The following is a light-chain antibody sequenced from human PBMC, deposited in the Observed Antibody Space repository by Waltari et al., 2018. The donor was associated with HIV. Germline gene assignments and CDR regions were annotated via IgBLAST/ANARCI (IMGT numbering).Light chain of an antibody. CDR2: DVS. CDR1: SSDVGAYHY. J-gene: IGLJ1*01. CDR3: CSYAGSYTFYV. Sequence: QSALPQPRSVSGSPGQSVTISCTGTSSDVGAYHYVSWYQQHPGRAPKLMIYDVSQRPSRVPDRFSGSKSGNTASLTISGLQAEDEADYYCCSYAGSYTFYVFGTGTKVTVL. V-gene: IGLV2-11*01.